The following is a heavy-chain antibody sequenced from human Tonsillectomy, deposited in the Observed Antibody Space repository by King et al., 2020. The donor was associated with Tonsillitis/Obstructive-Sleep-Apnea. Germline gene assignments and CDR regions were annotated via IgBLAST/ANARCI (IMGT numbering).Heavy chain of an antibody. Sequence: TLKESGPTLVKPTQTLTLTCTFSGFSLSTSGVGVGWIRQPPGKALEWLALIYWDDVERYSPSLKSRLTITRDTSKNPVVLTITNLDPVDTATYYCAHRPSANFFDYWGQGTLVTVSS. CDR2: IYWDDVE. V-gene: IGHV2-5*02. J-gene: IGHJ4*02. CDR1: GFSLSTSGVG. CDR3: AHRPSANFFDY.